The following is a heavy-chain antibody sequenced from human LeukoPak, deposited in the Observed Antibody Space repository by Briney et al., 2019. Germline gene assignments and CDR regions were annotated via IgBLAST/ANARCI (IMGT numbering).Heavy chain of an antibody. Sequence: GGSLRLSCEVSGFTFSSYEMNWVRQAPGKGLEWVSYISSSGSTIYYADSVKGRFTISRDNAKNSLYLQMNSLRVEDTAVYYCARMRPDLDYWGQGTLVTVSS. CDR3: ARMRPDLDY. V-gene: IGHV3-48*03. CDR2: ISSSGSTI. D-gene: IGHD6-6*01. CDR1: GFTFSSYE. J-gene: IGHJ4*02.